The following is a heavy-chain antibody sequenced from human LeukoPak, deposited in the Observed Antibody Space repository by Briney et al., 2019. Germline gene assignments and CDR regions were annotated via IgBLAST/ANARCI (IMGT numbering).Heavy chain of an antibody. J-gene: IGHJ6*02. CDR2: MNPNSSNT. Sequence: ASVKVSCKASRGTFSSYAISWVRQATGQGLEWMGWMNPNSSNTGYAQKFQGRVTMTRNTSISTAYMELSSLRSEDTAVYYCGYSSSWLIYYGMDVWGQGTTVTVSS. CDR3: GYSSSWLIYYGMDV. D-gene: IGHD6-13*01. V-gene: IGHV1-8*02. CDR1: RGTFSSYA.